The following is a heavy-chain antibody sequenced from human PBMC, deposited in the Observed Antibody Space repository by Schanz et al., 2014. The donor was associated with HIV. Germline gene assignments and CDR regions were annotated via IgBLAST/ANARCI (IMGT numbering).Heavy chain of an antibody. Sequence: EVQLLESGGGLVQPGGSLRLSCAASGFAFSNYAMSWVRQGAGKGLEWVSTISESGRYTYYADSVKGRFTISRDNSKNTVYLQMNSLRAEDTAIYHCAKDGGSRGRRRGMDVWGQGTTVTVSS. J-gene: IGHJ6*02. D-gene: IGHD3-10*01. CDR2: ISESGRYT. CDR3: AKDGGSRGRRRGMDV. CDR1: GFAFSNYA. V-gene: IGHV3-23*01.